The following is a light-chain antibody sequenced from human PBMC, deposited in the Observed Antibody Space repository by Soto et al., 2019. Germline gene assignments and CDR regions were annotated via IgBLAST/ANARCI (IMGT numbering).Light chain of an antibody. CDR2: DAS. CDR3: QQYNNWPPTT. Sequence: EIVLTQSPATLSLSTGERATLSCGASQSVSSSYFAWYQQNPGLAPRLLIYDASSRATGIPDRFSGSGSGTEFTLTISSLQSEDFAVYYCQQYNNWPPTTFGQGTRLEI. V-gene: IGKV3D-20*01. CDR1: QSVSSSY. J-gene: IGKJ5*01.